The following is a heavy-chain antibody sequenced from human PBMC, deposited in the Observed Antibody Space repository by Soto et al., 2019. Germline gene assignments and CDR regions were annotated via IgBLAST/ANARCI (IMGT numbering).Heavy chain of an antibody. Sequence: QVQLVESGGGVVQPGRSLTLSCVASGFTLSNYGMHWVRQAPGKGLDWVAVIWYDGTATYSADSVKGRFSISRDNAKNELFLQVSSLRADDSVVYYCARNVGSSGSSRWFDTWVQGTLVTVSS. J-gene: IGHJ5*02. CDR1: GFTLSNYG. V-gene: IGHV3-33*01. D-gene: IGHD3-10*01. CDR2: IWYDGTAT. CDR3: ARNVGSSGSSRWFDT.